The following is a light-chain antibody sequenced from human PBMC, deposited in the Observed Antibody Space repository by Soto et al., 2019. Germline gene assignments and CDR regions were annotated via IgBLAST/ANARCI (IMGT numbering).Light chain of an antibody. CDR2: GAS. V-gene: IGKV3-20*01. J-gene: IGKJ5*01. Sequence: EIVLTQSPATLSLYPGERATLSCRASQSVSSNLAWYQQKPGQAPRLLIYGASTRATGIPDRFSGSGSGTDFTLTISRLEPEDFALYYCQQYGSSAPITFGQGTRLEI. CDR1: QSVSSN. CDR3: QQYGSSAPIT.